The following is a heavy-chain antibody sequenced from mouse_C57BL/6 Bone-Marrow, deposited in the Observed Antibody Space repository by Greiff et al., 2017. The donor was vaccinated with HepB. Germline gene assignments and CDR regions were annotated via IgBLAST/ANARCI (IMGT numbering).Heavy chain of an antibody. Sequence: VQLQQPGAELVMPGASVKLSCKASGYTFTSYWMHWVKQRPGQGLEWIGEIDPSDSYTNYNQKFKGKSTLTVDKSSSKAYMQLSILTSEDSAVYYCARPYYYGSSSYYFDYWGQGTTLTVSS. D-gene: IGHD1-1*01. CDR1: GYTFTSYW. J-gene: IGHJ2*01. CDR3: ARPYYYGSSSYYFDY. CDR2: IDPSDSYT. V-gene: IGHV1-69*01.